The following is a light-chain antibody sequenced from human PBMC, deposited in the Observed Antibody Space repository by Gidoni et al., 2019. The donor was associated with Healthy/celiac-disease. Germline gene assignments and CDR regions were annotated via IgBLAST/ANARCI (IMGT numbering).Light chain of an antibody. CDR1: NSGSKN. CDR3: QVWDSSTARVV. Sequence: SYELTQPLSVSVALGQTARITCGGNNSGSKNVHWYQQKPGQAPVLVIYRDSNRPSGIPERFSGSNSGNTATLTISRAQAGDEADYYCQVWDSSTARVVFGGGTKLTVL. J-gene: IGLJ2*01. V-gene: IGLV3-9*01. CDR2: RDS.